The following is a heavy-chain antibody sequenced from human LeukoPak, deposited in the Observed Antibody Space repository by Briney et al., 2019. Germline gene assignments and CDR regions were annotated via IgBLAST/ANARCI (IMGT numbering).Heavy chain of an antibody. J-gene: IGHJ4*02. CDR1: GFTFSNYA. CDR3: AKDGSWSCTD. V-gene: IGHV3-30*02. Sequence: GGSLRLSCAGSGFTFSNYAMHWVRQGPGKGLEWVAYIAHHGNNKYYADSVKGRFTISRDNSKGSLYLQMNSLRADDTAVYYCAKDGSWSCTDWGQGTLVRVSS. CDR2: IAHHGNNK. D-gene: IGHD2-8*02.